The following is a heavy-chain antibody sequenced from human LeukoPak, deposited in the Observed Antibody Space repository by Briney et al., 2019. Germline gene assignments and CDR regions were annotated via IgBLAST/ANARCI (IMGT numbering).Heavy chain of an antibody. D-gene: IGHD3-10*01. CDR3: ARVDYYGSGSYVDY. CDR1: GFTFSDYY. J-gene: IGHJ4*02. Sequence: RGSLRLSCAAPGFTFSDYYMSWIRQAPGKGLEWVSYISSSGSTIYYADSVKGRFTISRDNAKNSLYLQMNSLRAEDTAVYYCARVDYYGSGSYVDYWGQGTLVTVSS. V-gene: IGHV3-11*01. CDR2: ISSSGSTI.